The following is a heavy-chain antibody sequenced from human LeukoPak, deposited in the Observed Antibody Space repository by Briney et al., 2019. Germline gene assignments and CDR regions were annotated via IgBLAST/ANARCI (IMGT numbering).Heavy chain of an antibody. Sequence: PSETLSLTRTVSGGSISSSSYYWGWIRQSPGKGLEWIGSIYYGGSTYYNPSLKSRVTISVDTSKNQFSLKLSSVTAADTAVYYCAPWPRDSRSSGTFDIWGPRTMVTVSS. CDR1: GGSISSSSYY. CDR3: APWPRDSRSSGTFDI. J-gene: IGHJ3*02. CDR2: IYYGGST. V-gene: IGHV4-39*01. D-gene: IGHD3-22*01.